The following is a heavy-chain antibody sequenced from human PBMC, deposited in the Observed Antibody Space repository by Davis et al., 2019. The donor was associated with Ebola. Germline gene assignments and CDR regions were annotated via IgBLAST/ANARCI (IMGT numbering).Heavy chain of an antibody. CDR2: INPSGGST. J-gene: IGHJ5*02. CDR1: GYTFTSYY. CDR3: ARGGSLLWFREAQNNWFDP. Sequence: ASVKVSCKASGYTFTSYYMHWVRQAPGQGLEWMGIINPSGGSTSYAQKFQGRVTMTRDTSTSTAYMELSSLRSEDTAVYYCARGGSLLWFREAQNNWFDPWGQGTLVTVSS. V-gene: IGHV1-46*01. D-gene: IGHD3-10*01.